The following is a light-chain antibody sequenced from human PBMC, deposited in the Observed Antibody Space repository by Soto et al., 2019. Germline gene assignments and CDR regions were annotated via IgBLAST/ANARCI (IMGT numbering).Light chain of an antibody. Sequence: QSALTQPASVYGSPGQSITISCTGTSSDVGGYDHVYWYQQYAGKAPKLMIYDVSHRPSGVSNRFSGSKSGNTASLTISGLQVEDEADYYCSSYTSSSTVFGGGTKLTVL. J-gene: IGLJ2*01. CDR1: SSDVGGYDH. CDR2: DVS. V-gene: IGLV2-14*01. CDR3: SSYTSSSTV.